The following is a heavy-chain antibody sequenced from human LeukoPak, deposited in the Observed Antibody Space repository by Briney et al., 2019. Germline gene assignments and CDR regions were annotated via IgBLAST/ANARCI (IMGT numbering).Heavy chain of an antibody. CDR2: INPNSCGT. V-gene: IGHV1-2*02. D-gene: IGHD3-9*01. J-gene: IGHJ4*02. Sequence: ASVKVSCKASGYTFTGYYMHWVRQAPGQGLEWMGWINPNSCGTNYAQKFQGRVTMTRDTSISTAYMELSRLRSDDTAVYYCARALVLRYFDWLGYWGQGTVVTVSS. CDR1: GYTFTGYY. CDR3: ARALVLRYFDWLGY.